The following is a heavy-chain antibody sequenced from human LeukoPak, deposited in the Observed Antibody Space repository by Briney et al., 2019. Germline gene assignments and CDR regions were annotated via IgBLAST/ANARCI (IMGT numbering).Heavy chain of an antibody. CDR1: GFTFSNFG. J-gene: IGHJ4*02. CDR3: ARESSDGTTGTTYLDY. V-gene: IGHV3-30*02. CDR2: IRYDGSNK. Sequence: GGSLRLSCAASGFTFSNFGMHWVRQAPGKGLEWVAFIRYDGSNKYYADSVKGRFTISRDNSKNTLYLQMNSLRGEDTAVYYCARESSDGTTGTTYLDYWGQGTLVTVSS. D-gene: IGHD1-1*01.